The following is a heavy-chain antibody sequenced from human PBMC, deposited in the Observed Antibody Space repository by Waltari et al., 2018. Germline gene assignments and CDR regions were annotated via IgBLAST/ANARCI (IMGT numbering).Heavy chain of an antibody. Sequence: VHLGKSGAEVKKPGSSVRVSCKPAGATFSSYGYRGVRQAPGQGCGWMGGIIPILATTHYAQKFQDRVTITADESTSTAYMELSSLRSEDTAVYYCARGGYCGVDCYSFYFDYWGQGTLVTVSS. D-gene: IGHD2-21*01. J-gene: IGHJ4*02. CDR2: IIPILATT. CDR3: ARGGYCGVDCYSFYFDY. V-gene: IGHV1-69*11. CDR1: GATFSSYG.